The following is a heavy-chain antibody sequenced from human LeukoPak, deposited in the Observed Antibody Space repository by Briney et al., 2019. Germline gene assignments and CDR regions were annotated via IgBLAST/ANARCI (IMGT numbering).Heavy chain of an antibody. CDR2: ISSGSSTI. CDR3: AREVVNWFDP. J-gene: IGHJ5*02. CDR1: GFTFSSYS. Sequence: GGSLRLSCAASGFTFSSYSMNWVRQAPGKGLEWVSYISSGSSTIYYADSVKGRFTISRDNAKNSLYLQMNSLRAEDTAVYYCAREVVNWFDPWGQGTLVTVSS. V-gene: IGHV3-48*04. D-gene: IGHD2-15*01.